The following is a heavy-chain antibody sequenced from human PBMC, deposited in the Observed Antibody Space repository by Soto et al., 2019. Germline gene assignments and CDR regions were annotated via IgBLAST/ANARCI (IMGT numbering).Heavy chain of an antibody. D-gene: IGHD4-4*01. Sequence: QVQLVESGGGVVQPGRSLRLSCAASGFTFSSYGMHWVRQAPGKGLEWVAVIWYDGSNKYYADSVKGRFTISRDNSKNTLYLQRNSLRAEDTAVYYCARESQAVTTPYYYYGMDVWGQGTTVTVSS. V-gene: IGHV3-33*01. J-gene: IGHJ6*02. CDR3: ARESQAVTTPYYYYGMDV. CDR1: GFTFSSYG. CDR2: IWYDGSNK.